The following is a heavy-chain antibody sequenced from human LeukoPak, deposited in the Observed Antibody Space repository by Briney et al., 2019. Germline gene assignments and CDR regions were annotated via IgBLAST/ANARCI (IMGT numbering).Heavy chain of an antibody. V-gene: IGHV3-30*02. CDR2: IRYDGSNK. CDR3: AKGAGTGTTSPFGY. CDR1: GFTFSSYG. D-gene: IGHD1-1*01. Sequence: GGSLRLSCAASGFTFSSYGMHWVRQAPGKGLEWAAFIRYDGSNKYYADSVKGRFTISRDNSKNTLYLQMNSLRAEDTAVYYCAKGAGTGTTSPFGYWGQGTLVTVSS. J-gene: IGHJ4*02.